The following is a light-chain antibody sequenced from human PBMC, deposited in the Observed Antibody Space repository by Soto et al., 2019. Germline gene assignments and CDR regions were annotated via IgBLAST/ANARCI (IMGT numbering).Light chain of an antibody. Sequence: DIRMTQSPSSLSASVGDRLTITCRASLPISYYLAWYQQKPGKIPNLLIYAASTLQAGVPSRFSGSGSGTDFTLTISSLQPEDGAAYYCQKYNSGPPTFGGGTKVEIK. CDR1: LPISYY. J-gene: IGKJ4*01. V-gene: IGKV1-27*01. CDR3: QKYNSGPPT. CDR2: AAS.